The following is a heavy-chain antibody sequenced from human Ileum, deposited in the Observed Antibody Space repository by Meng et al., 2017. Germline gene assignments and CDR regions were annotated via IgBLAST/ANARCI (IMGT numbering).Heavy chain of an antibody. J-gene: IGHJ5*02. CDR3: ARGWGGAFDP. CDR2: ISAYNGNT. V-gene: IGHV1-18*01. D-gene: IGHD3-16*01. CDR1: GYTFTSFG. Sequence: QVQLVQSGAEVKQPGASGKVSCKASGYTFTSFGITGVRPAPGQGLEWMGGISAYNGNTNYAHKVQGRVTMTTDTSTSTAYMELRSLRSDDPAVYYCARGWGGAFDPWGQGTLVTVSS.